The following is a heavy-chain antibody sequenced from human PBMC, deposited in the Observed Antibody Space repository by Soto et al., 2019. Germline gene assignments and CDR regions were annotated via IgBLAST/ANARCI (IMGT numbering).Heavy chain of an antibody. D-gene: IGHD2-2*01. V-gene: IGHV4-4*02. J-gene: IGHJ6*03. CDR1: SGSISSSNW. CDR3: ARGIEGYCSSTSCDYSYYYMDV. CDR2: IYHSGST. Sequence: QVQLQESGPGLVKPSGTLSLTCAVSSGSISSSNWWSWVRQPPGKGLEWIGEIYHSGSTNYNPSLKSQVTISVDKSKNQFSLKLSSVTAADTAVYYCARGIEGYCSSTSCDYSYYYMDVWGKGTTVTVSS.